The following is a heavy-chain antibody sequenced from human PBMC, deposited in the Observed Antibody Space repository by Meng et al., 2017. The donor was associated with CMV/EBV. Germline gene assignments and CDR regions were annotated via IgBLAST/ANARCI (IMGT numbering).Heavy chain of an antibody. CDR1: GYTFTSYD. D-gene: IGHD2-2*01. J-gene: IGHJ6*02. CDR2: MNPNSGNT. CDR3: AREEYCSSTSCSPQFGYYYYYGMDV. Sequence: ASVKVSCKASGYTFTSYDINWVRQATGQGLEWMGWMNPNSGNTGYAQKFQGRVTMTRNTSISTAYMELSSLRSEDTAVYYCAREEYCSSTSCSPQFGYYYYYGMDVWGQGTTVTVSS. V-gene: IGHV1-8*01.